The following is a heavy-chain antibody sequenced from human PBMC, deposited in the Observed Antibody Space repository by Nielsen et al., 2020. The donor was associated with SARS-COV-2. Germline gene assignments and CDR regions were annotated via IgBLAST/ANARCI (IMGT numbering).Heavy chain of an antibody. CDR3: AKELEVCCHYMDV. CDR2: IRMSDGAT. V-gene: IGHV3-48*02. Sequence: GESLKISCTASGFALIAYGMDWVRQVPGRGLEWLAHIRMSDGATQYADSVRGRFTISRDNAKTSLYLQMNSLRDEDTAVYFCAKELEVCCHYMDVWGKGTTVTVSS. J-gene: IGHJ6*03. CDR1: GFALIAYG. D-gene: IGHD5/OR15-5a*01.